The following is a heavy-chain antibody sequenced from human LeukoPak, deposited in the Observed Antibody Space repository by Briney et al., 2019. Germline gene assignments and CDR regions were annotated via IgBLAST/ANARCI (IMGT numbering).Heavy chain of an antibody. D-gene: IGHD3-3*01. Sequence: GGSLRLSCTASGFTFSTYAMSWARQAPGKGLEWVSSISSSSSYIYYADSVKGRFTISRDNAKNSLYLQMNSLRAEDTAVYYCARVGLGYYDFWSGSLSYYYYYMDVWGKGTTVTVSS. J-gene: IGHJ6*03. CDR1: GFTFSTYA. CDR3: ARVGLGYYDFWSGSLSYYYYYMDV. V-gene: IGHV3-21*01. CDR2: ISSSSSYI.